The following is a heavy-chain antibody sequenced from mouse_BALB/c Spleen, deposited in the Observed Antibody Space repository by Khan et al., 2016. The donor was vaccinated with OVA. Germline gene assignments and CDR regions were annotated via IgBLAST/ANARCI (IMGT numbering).Heavy chain of an antibody. J-gene: IGHJ4*01. CDR2: IWGDGNT. Sequence: VQLQESGPGLVAPSQSLSITCTVSGFSLTSYGVSWVRQPPGKGLEWLGVIWGDGNTNFHSALRSSLSISKDNSESQVFLKLNSRQTDDTAAYYCAKDRGYCALDYWGQGTSVTVSS. CDR3: AKDRGYCALDY. CDR1: GFSLTSYG. V-gene: IGHV2-3*01.